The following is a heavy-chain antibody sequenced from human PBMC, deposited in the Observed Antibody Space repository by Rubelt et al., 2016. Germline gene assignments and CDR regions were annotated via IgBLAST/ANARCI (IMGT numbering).Heavy chain of an antibody. CDR1: GASFSGSY. CDR2: ISVSGGST. V-gene: IGHV3-23*01. CDR3: AKDPDRAMVTFTDY. J-gene: IGHJ4*02. D-gene: IGHD5-18*01. Sequence: VQLQQWGAGLLKPSETLSLTCAVYGASFSGSYWSWIRQPPGKGLEWVSGISVSGGSTYYADSVQGRFTISRDNSKNTLYLQMNSLRAEDTAVYYCAKDPDRAMVTFTDYWGQGTLVTVSS.